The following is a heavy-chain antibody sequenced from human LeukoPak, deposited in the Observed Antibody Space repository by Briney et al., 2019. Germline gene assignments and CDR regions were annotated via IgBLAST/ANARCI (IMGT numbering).Heavy chain of an antibody. J-gene: IGHJ6*02. CDR3: ARHPGGFCNGASCPPYYFYGMDV. CDR2: IYYSGST. CDR1: GGSISSSSYY. D-gene: IGHD2-15*01. Sequence: SETLSLTCTVSGGSISSSSYYWGWIRQPPGKGLEWIGSIYYSGSTYYNPSLKSRVTISLDASKRQFSLKLTSVTAADTAVYFCARHPGGFCNGASCPPYYFYGMDVWGRGTTVTVSS. V-gene: IGHV4-39*07.